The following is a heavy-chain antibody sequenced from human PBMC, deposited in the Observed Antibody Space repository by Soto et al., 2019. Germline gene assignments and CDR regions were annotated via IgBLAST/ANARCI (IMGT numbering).Heavy chain of an antibody. D-gene: IGHD3-10*01. CDR1: GGSISSSSYY. V-gene: IGHV4-39*07. J-gene: IGHJ6*03. CDR3: ASSSTYYGSGRSYYYYMDV. Sequence: SETLSLTCTVSGGSISSSSYYWGWIRQPPGKGLEWIGRINHSGSTYYNPSLKSRVTISVDTSKNQFSLKLSSVTAADTAVYYCASSSTYYGSGRSYYYYMDVWGKGTTVTVSS. CDR2: INHSGST.